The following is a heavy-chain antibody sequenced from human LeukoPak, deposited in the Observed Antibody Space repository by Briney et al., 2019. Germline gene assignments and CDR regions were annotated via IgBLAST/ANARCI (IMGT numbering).Heavy chain of an antibody. CDR2: ISSSSSYI. Sequence: GGSPRLSCAASGFTFSSYSMNWVRQAPGKGLEWVSSISSSSSYIYYADSVKGRFTISRDNAKNSLYLQMNSLRAEDTAVYYCARDSSSGWVEKGFDYWGQGTLVTVSS. CDR1: GFTFSSYS. V-gene: IGHV3-21*01. D-gene: IGHD6-19*01. CDR3: ARDSSSGWVEKGFDY. J-gene: IGHJ4*02.